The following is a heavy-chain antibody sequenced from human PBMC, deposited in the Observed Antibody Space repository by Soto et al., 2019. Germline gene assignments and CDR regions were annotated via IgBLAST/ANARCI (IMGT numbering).Heavy chain of an antibody. J-gene: IGHJ4*02. D-gene: IGHD2-15*01. V-gene: IGHV4-4*02. Sequence: QVQLQQSGPRLARPSGTLSLTCVVSGGSISSTNWWTWVRQTPGKGLEWIGEVYHTGSTKYNPSLKNRVTISLDQSNIQFSLNLKSVPAAATAVYYCATLPPRIVVVVLPIPSWGQGTLVTVSS. CDR2: VYHTGST. CDR1: GGSISSTNW. CDR3: ATLPPRIVVVVLPIPS.